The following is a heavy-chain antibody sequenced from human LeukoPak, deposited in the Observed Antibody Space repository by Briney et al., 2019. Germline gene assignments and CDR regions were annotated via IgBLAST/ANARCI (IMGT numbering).Heavy chain of an antibody. CDR2: IYTSGST. Sequence: SETLSLTCTVSGGSISSSSYYWSWIRQPAGKGLEWIGRIYTSGSTNYNPSLKSRVTMSVDTSKNQFSLKLSSVTAADTAVYYCARGLLYFDNWFDPWGQGTLVTVSS. J-gene: IGHJ5*02. D-gene: IGHD2-2*02. CDR1: GGSISSSSYY. V-gene: IGHV4-61*02. CDR3: ARGLLYFDNWFDP.